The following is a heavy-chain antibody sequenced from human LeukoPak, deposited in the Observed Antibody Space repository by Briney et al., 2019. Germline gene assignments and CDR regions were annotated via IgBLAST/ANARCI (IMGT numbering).Heavy chain of an antibody. CDR3: ARVAGYSYGYHDAFDI. V-gene: IGHV3-20*04. CDR1: GFTFDDYG. J-gene: IGHJ3*02. CDR2: INWNGGST. D-gene: IGHD5-18*01. Sequence: GGSLRLSCAASGFTFDDYGLSWVRQAPGKGLEWVSGINWNGGSTGYADSVKGRFTISRDKAKNSLYLQMNSLRAEDTALYYCARVAGYSYGYHDAFDIWGQGTMVTVSS.